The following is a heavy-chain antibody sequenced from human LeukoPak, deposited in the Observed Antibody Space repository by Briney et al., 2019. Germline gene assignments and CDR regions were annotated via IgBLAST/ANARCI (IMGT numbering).Heavy chain of an antibody. CDR3: ARGRPGNYFDY. J-gene: IGHJ4*02. D-gene: IGHD1-26*01. CDR1: GNYW. CDR2: ISSDGSST. V-gene: IGHV3-74*01. Sequence: GGSLRLSCAASGNYWMHWVRQAPGKGLVWVSYISSDGSSTNYADSVKGRFTISRDNAKNTLYVQMNSLRADDTAVYYCARGRPGNYFDYWGQGTLVTVSS.